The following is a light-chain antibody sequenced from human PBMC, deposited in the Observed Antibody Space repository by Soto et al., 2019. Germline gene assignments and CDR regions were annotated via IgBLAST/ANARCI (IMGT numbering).Light chain of an antibody. Sequence: QSVLTQPPSASGTPGQRVTISCSGSSSNIGSNTVIWYQQLPGTAPKLLIYSNNQRPSGVPDRFSASKSGTSASLVISGLQSEDEADYYSATWDDRLNGYVFGSGTKV. CDR2: SNN. J-gene: IGLJ1*01. CDR3: ATWDDRLNGYV. V-gene: IGLV1-44*01. CDR1: SSNIGSNT.